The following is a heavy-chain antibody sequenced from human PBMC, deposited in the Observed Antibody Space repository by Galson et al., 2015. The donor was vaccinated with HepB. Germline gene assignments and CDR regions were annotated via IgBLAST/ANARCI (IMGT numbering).Heavy chain of an antibody. CDR1: GFTFSSYA. J-gene: IGHJ2*01. CDR3: ASPGGPNEEYFDL. V-gene: IGHV3-23*01. CDR2: ISNSGGST. D-gene: IGHD1-1*01. Sequence: SLRLSCAGSGFTFSSYAMRWVRQVPGKGLEWVSGISNSGGSTYYADSVKGRFTISRDNSKNTLYLQMNSLRAEDTAVYYCASPGGPNEEYFDLWGRGTLVTVSS.